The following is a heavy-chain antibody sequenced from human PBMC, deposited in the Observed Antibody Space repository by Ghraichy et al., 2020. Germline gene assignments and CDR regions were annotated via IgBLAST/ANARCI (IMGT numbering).Heavy chain of an antibody. CDR3: ARARTHGLDV. CDR1: GVSITNYY. CDR2: IYSSGTT. V-gene: IGHV4-4*07. J-gene: IGHJ6*02. Sequence: SETLSLTCTVSGVSITNYYWSWIRQSAGKGLEWLGRIYSSGTTNYSPSLMSRLTMSVDTSRNQISLRLSSVTAADTAVYYCARARTHGLDVWGHGTTVTVSS.